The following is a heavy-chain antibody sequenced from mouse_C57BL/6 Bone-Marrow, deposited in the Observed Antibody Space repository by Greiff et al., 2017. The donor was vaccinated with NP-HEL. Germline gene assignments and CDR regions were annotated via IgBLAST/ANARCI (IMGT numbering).Heavy chain of an antibody. Sequence: EVQGVESGGGLVQPGGSLKLSCAASGFTFSDYYMYWVRQTPEKRLEWVAYISNGGGSTYYPDTVKGRFTISRDNAKNTLYLQMSRLKSEDTAMYYCARHNWEAWFAYWGQGTLVTVSA. D-gene: IGHD4-1*01. CDR2: ISNGGGST. CDR1: GFTFSDYY. V-gene: IGHV5-12*01. CDR3: ARHNWEAWFAY. J-gene: IGHJ3*01.